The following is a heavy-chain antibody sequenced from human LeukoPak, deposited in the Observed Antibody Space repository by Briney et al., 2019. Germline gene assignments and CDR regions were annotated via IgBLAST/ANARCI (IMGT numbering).Heavy chain of an antibody. CDR1: GGSFSGYY. D-gene: IGHD3-10*01. Sequence: SETLSLTCAVYGGSFSGYYWSWIRQPPGKGLEWIGEINHSGSTNYNPSLKSRVTISVDTSKNQLSLKLSSVTAADTAVYYCALVQARVRGVIINADGAYFDYWGQGTLVTVSS. V-gene: IGHV4-34*01. J-gene: IGHJ4*02. CDR2: INHSGST. CDR3: ALVQARVRGVIINADGAYFDY.